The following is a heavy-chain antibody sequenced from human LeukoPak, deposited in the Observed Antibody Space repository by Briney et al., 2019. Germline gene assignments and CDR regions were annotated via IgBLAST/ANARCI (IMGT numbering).Heavy chain of an antibody. Sequence: GGSLRLSCAASGFTFSSYAMHWVRQAPGKGLEYVSAISSNGGSTYYANSVKGRFTISRDNSKNTLYLQMNSLRAEDTAVYYCAKDDFTSGSYCDYWGQGTLVTVSS. D-gene: IGHD3-3*01. V-gene: IGHV3-64*01. J-gene: IGHJ4*02. CDR1: GFTFSSYA. CDR2: ISSNGGST. CDR3: AKDDFTSGSYCDY.